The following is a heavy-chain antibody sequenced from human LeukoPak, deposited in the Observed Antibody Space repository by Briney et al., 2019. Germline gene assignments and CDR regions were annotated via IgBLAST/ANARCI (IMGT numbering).Heavy chain of an antibody. Sequence: ASVKVSCKASGYTFTDYYMHWVRQAPGQGLEWMGWVNPKSGGTNYAQKFQGRVTMTTDTSTSTVYMELRSLRSDDTAMYYCARKGSSSPEDYWGQGTLVTVSS. V-gene: IGHV1-2*02. J-gene: IGHJ4*02. CDR3: ARKGSSSPEDY. CDR1: GYTFTDYY. D-gene: IGHD6-6*01. CDR2: VNPKSGGT.